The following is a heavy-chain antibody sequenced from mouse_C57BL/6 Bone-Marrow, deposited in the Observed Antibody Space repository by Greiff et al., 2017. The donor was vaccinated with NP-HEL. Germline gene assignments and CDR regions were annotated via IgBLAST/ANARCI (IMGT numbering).Heavy chain of an antibody. V-gene: IGHV1-5*01. CDR1: GYTFTSYW. J-gene: IGHJ1*03. CDR2: IYPGNSDT. Sequence: VQLQQSGTVLARPGASVKMSCKTSGYTFTSYWMHWVKQRPGQGLEWIGAIYPGNSDTSYNQKFKGKAKLTAVTSASTAYMELSSLTNEDSAVYYCTNFYYYGSSWYFDVWGTGTTVTVSS. D-gene: IGHD1-1*01. CDR3: TNFYYYGSSWYFDV.